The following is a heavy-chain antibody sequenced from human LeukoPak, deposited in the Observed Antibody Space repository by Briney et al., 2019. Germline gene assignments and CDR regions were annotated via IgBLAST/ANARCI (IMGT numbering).Heavy chain of an antibody. CDR2: IYTSGST. J-gene: IGHJ4*02. D-gene: IGHD6-19*01. CDR3: ARDQYSSGWYYFDY. Sequence: SETLSLTCTVSGGSISSYYWSWIRQPAGKGLEWIGRIYTSGSTNYNPSLKSRVTMSVDTSKNQFSLKLCSVTAADTAAYYCARDQYSSGWYYFDYWGQGTLVTVSS. V-gene: IGHV4-4*07. CDR1: GGSISSYY.